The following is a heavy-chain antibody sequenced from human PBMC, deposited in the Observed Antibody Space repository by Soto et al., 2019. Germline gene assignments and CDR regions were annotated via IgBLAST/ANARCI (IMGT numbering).Heavy chain of an antibody. Sequence: QVQLVESGGGVVQPGRSLRLSCAASGFTFSSYGMHWVRQAPGKGLEWVAVISYDGSNKYYADSVKGRFTISRDNSKNPLYLQMNSLRSEDTAVYYCAKEATAMFFGYYGMDVWGQGTTVTVSS. J-gene: IGHJ6*02. CDR3: AKEATAMFFGYYGMDV. D-gene: IGHD5-18*01. CDR2: ISYDGSNK. V-gene: IGHV3-30*18. CDR1: GFTFSSYG.